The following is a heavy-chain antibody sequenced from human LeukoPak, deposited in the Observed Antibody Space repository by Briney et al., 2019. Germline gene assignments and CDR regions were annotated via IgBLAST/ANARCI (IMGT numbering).Heavy chain of an antibody. Sequence: SETLSLTCAVYGGSFSGYYWSWIRQPPGKGLEWIREINHSGSTNYNPSLKSRVTISVDTSRNQFSLKLSSVTAADTAVYYCARGVGYCSSTSCPWFDPWGQGTLVTVSS. D-gene: IGHD2-2*01. J-gene: IGHJ5*02. CDR3: ARGVGYCSSTSCPWFDP. CDR1: GGSFSGYY. CDR2: INHSGST. V-gene: IGHV4-34*01.